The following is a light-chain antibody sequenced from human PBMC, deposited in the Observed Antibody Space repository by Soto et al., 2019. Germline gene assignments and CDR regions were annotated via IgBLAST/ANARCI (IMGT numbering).Light chain of an antibody. CDR2: SAS. CDR3: QQYNNWSLFT. Sequence: EIVMTQSPATLSVSTGERATLSCRASQSVSSNLAWYRQKPGQDPRLLIYSASTRATGIPARFSGSGSGTEFTLTISSLQSEDFAVYYCQQYNNWSLFTFGPGTKVDIK. V-gene: IGKV3-15*01. J-gene: IGKJ3*01. CDR1: QSVSSN.